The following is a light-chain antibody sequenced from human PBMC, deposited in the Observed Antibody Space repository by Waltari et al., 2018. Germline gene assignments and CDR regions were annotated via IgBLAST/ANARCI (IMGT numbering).Light chain of an antibody. Sequence: DIQVTQSPSSLSAPVGDRFSITCRARQSIVNYLNWYQHKPGKASKLLIYSASYLQSGVPSRFSGSGSGTDFTLTITSLQPEDFATYYCQETYSSPPSTFGPGTKVESK. CDR2: SAS. V-gene: IGKV1-39*01. CDR3: QETYSSPPST. CDR1: QSIVNY. J-gene: IGKJ1*01.